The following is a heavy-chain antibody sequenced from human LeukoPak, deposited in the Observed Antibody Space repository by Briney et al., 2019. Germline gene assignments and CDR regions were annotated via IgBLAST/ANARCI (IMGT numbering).Heavy chain of an antibody. Sequence: GRSLRLSCAASGFTFDDYAMHWVRQAPGKGLEWVSGISWNSGSIGYADSVKGRFTITRDNAKNMLYLLMDSLRAEDTALFYCARRYDGALDHWGQGTLVTVSS. CDR2: ISWNSGSI. CDR3: ARRYDGALDH. D-gene: IGHD3-3*01. CDR1: GFTFDDYA. V-gene: IGHV3-9*01. J-gene: IGHJ4*02.